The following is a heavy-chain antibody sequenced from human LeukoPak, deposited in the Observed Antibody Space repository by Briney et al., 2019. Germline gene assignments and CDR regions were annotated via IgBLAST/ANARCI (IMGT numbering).Heavy chain of an antibody. Sequence: PGGSLRLSCAAPGFTFSSYAMSWVRQAPGKGLEWVSAISSHAAGTYYADSVKGRFTISRDTAKNTLYLQMNSLRAEDTAVYYCARPLSGYSSFDYGAQGPLFSVS. J-gene: IGHJ4*02. CDR3: ARPLSGYSSFDY. CDR2: ISSHAAGT. CDR1: GFTFSSYA. V-gene: IGHV3-23*01. D-gene: IGHD5-12*01.